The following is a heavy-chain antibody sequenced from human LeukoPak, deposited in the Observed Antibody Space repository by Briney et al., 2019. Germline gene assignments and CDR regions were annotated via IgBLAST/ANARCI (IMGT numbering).Heavy chain of an antibody. CDR1: GGSISSYY. CDR3: AREYAGSMSRWSDP. Sequence: PSETLSLTCTVSGGSISSYYWCWIRQPAGNGLESIGRINRSGSTKQNTSLKSRVTMSVDTSKNQFSLKLSSVTAADTAVYYCAREYAGSMSRWSDPWSQGTLVTVSS. V-gene: IGHV4-4*07. D-gene: IGHD3-10*01. CDR2: INRSGST. J-gene: IGHJ5*02.